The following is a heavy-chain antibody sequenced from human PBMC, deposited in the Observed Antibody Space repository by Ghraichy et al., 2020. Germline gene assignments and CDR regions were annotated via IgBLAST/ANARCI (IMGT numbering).Heavy chain of an antibody. D-gene: IGHD3-3*01. V-gene: IGHV3-23*01. J-gene: IGHJ4*02. CDR1: GFTFSNYA. CDR3: AKSLTVDFWRGLHY. Sequence: GESLNISCGASGFTFSNYAMSWVRQAPGKGLEWVSAIYGSGDCIYYADSVRGRFTISRDNSKNTLYLQMNSLRAEDTALYYCAKSLTVDFWRGLHYWGQGSPVTVSS. CDR2: IYGSGDCI.